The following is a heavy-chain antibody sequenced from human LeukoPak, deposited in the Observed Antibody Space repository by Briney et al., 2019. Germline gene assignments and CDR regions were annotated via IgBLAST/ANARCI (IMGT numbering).Heavy chain of an antibody. D-gene: IGHD6-13*01. CDR2: IYYSGST. J-gene: IGHJ4*02. Sequence: SETLSLTCTVSGGSISSGDYYWSRIRQPPGKGLDWIGYIYYSGSTYYNPSLKSRVTISVDTSKNQFSLKLSSVTAADTAVYYCARLIAAASSDDYWGQGTLVTVSS. CDR1: GGSISSGDYY. CDR3: ARLIAAASSDDY. V-gene: IGHV4-30-4*01.